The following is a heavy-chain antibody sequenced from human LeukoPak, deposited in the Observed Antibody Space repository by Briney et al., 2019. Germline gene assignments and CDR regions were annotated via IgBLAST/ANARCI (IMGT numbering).Heavy chain of an antibody. CDR2: IYHSGST. J-gene: IGHJ4*02. CDR3: AIYDSSGYYHDY. D-gene: IGHD3-22*01. Sequence: SETLSLTCAVSGYSISSGYYWGWIRQPPGKGLEWIGSIYHSGSTYYNPSLKSRVTISVDTSKNQFSLKLSSVTDADTAVYYCAIYDSSGYYHDYWGQGTLVTVSS. CDR1: GYSISSGYY. V-gene: IGHV4-38-2*01.